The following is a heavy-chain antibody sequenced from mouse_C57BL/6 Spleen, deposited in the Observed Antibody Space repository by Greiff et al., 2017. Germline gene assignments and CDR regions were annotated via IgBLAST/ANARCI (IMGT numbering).Heavy chain of an antibody. V-gene: IGHV3-6*01. D-gene: IGHD1-1*01. CDR2: ISYDGCN. J-gene: IGHJ4*01. CDR1: GYSITSGYY. CDR3: ARDIHYYGSSDYAMDY. Sequence: EVKLQESGPGLVKPSQSLSLTCSVTGYSITSGYYWNWIRQFPGNKLEWMGYISYDGCNNYNPSLKTPISITRDTSKNQFFLKLNSVTTEETATYYCARDIHYYGSSDYAMDYWGQGTSVTVSS.